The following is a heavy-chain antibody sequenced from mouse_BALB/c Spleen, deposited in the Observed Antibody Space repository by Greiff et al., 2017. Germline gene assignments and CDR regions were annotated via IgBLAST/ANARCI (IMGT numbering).Heavy chain of an antibody. CDR3: ARHGNTDGGYFDV. D-gene: IGHD5-2*01. Sequence: DVKLVESGGGLVKLGGSLKLSCAASGFTFSSYYMSWVRQTPEKRLELVAAINSNGGSTYYPDTVKGRFTISRDNAKNTLYLQMSSLKSEDTALYYCARHGNTDGGYFDVWGAGTTVTVSS. CDR2: INSNGGST. V-gene: IGHV5-6-2*01. CDR1: GFTFSSYY. J-gene: IGHJ1*01.